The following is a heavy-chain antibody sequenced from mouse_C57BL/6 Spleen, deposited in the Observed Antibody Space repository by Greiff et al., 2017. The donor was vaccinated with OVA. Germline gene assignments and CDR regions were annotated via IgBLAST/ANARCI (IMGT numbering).Heavy chain of an antibody. CDR3: ARERFDGFLDY. Sequence: VQLQQSGPGLVKPSQSLSLTCSVTGYSITSGYYWNWIRQFPGNQLEWMGYISYDGSNNYNPSLKNRISITRDTSKNQFFLKLNSVTTEDTATYYCARERFDGFLDYWGQGTTLTVSS. CDR2: ISYDGSN. D-gene: IGHD2-3*01. CDR1: GYSITSGYY. J-gene: IGHJ2*01. V-gene: IGHV3-6*01.